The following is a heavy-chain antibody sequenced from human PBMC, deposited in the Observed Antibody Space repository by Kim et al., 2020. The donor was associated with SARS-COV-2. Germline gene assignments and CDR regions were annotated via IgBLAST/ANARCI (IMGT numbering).Heavy chain of an antibody. V-gene: IGHV4-34*01. J-gene: IGHJ2*01. Sequence: SETLSLTCAVYGGSFSGYYWSWIRQPPGKGLEWIGEINHSGSTNYNPSLKSRVTISVDTSKNQFSLKLSSVTAADTAAYYCARAGCSSSWYGIKGYFDLWGRSTLVTVSS. CDR2: INHSGST. CDR1: GGSFSGYY. D-gene: IGHD6-13*01. CDR3: ARAGCSSSWYGIKGYFDL.